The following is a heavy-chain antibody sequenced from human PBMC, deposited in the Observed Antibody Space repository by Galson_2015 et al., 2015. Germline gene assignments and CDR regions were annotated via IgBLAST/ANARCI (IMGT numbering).Heavy chain of an antibody. V-gene: IGHV3-7*01. CDR1: GFTFSSYW. D-gene: IGHD6-19*01. J-gene: IGHJ5*02. CDR2: IKQDGSEK. Sequence: SLRLSCAASGFTFSSYWMSWVRQAPGKGLEWVANIKQDGSEKYYVDSVKGRFTISRDNAKNSLYLQMNSPRAEDTAVYYCAREAAYSSGWYYWFDPWGQGTLVTVSS. CDR3: AREAAYSSGWYYWFDP.